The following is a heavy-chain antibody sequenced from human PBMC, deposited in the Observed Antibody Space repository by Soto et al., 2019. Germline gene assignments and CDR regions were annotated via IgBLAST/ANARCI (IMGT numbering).Heavy chain of an antibody. D-gene: IGHD6-13*01. CDR3: ARGGQQPPFDY. Sequence: QVQLQESGPGLVKPSGTLSLTCAVSGGSISSSNWWSWVRQPPGKGLEWIGEIYHSGSTNYNTSLKSRGTISVDKSKNQCSLKLSSVTAADTAVYYCARGGQQPPFDYWGQGTLVTVSS. CDR1: GGSISSSNW. V-gene: IGHV4-4*02. J-gene: IGHJ4*02. CDR2: IYHSGST.